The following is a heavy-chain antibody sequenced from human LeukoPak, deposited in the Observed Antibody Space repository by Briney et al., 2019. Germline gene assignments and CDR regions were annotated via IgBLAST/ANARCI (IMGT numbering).Heavy chain of an antibody. Sequence: GGSLRLSCAASGFTVSSNYMSWVRQAPGKGLEWVSVIYSGGITDYADSVKGRFTISRDNSKNTLYLQMNSLRAEDTAVYYCAKDRVYYDILTGYYTTDAFDIWGQGTMVTVSS. J-gene: IGHJ3*02. CDR1: GFTVSSNY. D-gene: IGHD3-9*01. CDR2: IYSGGIT. V-gene: IGHV3-53*01. CDR3: AKDRVYYDILTGYYTTDAFDI.